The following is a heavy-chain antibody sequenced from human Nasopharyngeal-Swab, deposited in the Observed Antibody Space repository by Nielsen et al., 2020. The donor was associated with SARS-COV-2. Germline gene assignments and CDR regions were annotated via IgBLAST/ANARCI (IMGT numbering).Heavy chain of an antibody. J-gene: IGHJ6*02. CDR2: INAGNGNT. D-gene: IGHD6-13*01. Sequence: ASVKVSCKASGYTFTSYAMHWVRQAPGQRLEWMGWINAGNGNTKYSQKFQGRVTMTRDTSTSTVYMELSSLRSEDTAVYYCGSSSWYNYYGMDVWGQGTTVTVSS. CDR1: GYTFTSYA. CDR3: GSSSWYNYYGMDV. V-gene: IGHV1-3*01.